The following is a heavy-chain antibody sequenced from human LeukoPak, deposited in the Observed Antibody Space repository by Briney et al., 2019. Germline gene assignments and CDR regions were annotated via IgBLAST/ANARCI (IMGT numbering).Heavy chain of an antibody. CDR1: GYTFTGYY. CDR3: ARVPRSYYYYYYMDV. V-gene: IGHV1-2*02. J-gene: IGHJ6*03. Sequence: ASVEVSCKASGYTFTGYYMHWVRQAPGQGLEWMGWINPNSGGTNYAQKLQGRVTMTTDTSMSTAYMELRSLRSDDTAVYYCARVPRSYYYYYYMDVWGKGTTVTVSS. CDR2: INPNSGGT.